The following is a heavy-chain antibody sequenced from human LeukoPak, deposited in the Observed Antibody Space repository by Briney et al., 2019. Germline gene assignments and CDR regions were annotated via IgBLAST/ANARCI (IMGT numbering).Heavy chain of an antibody. Sequence: PGGSLRLSCAASGFTFSSYSMNWVRQAPGKGLEWVSSISSSSSYIYYADSVKGRFTISRDNAKNSLYLRMNSLRAEDTAVYYCARDRSDIVVVPAATGGDPIDYWGQGTLVTVSS. J-gene: IGHJ4*02. D-gene: IGHD2-2*01. V-gene: IGHV3-21*01. CDR3: ARDRSDIVVVPAATGGDPIDY. CDR2: ISSSSSYI. CDR1: GFTFSSYS.